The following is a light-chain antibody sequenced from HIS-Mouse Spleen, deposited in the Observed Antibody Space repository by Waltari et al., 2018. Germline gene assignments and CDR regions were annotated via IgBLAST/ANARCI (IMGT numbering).Light chain of an antibody. V-gene: IGKV1-5*03. CDR2: KAS. J-gene: IGKJ1*01. Sequence: DIQMTQSPSTLSASVGDRVPITCRASQSISSWLPWYQPKPGKAPKLLIYKASSLESGVPSRFSGSGSGTEFTLTISSLQPDDFATYYCQQYNSYSRTFGQGTKVEIK. CDR1: QSISSW. CDR3: QQYNSYSRT.